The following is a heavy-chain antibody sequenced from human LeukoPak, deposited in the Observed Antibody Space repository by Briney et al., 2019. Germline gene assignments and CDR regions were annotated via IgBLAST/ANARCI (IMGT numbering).Heavy chain of an antibody. CDR1: GFTFSSHE. D-gene: IGHD4-17*01. Sequence: GGSLRLSCVASGFTFSSHEMNWVRQAPGKGLEWMGWINPNSGGTNYAQKFQGRVTMTRDTSISTAYMELSRLRSDDTAVYYCRTDRYGDYGDYIDYWGRGTLVTVSS. V-gene: IGHV1-2*02. CDR2: INPNSGGT. J-gene: IGHJ2*01. CDR3: RTDRYGDYGDYIDY.